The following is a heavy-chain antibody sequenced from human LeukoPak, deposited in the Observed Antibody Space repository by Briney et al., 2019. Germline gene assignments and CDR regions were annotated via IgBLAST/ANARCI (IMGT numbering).Heavy chain of an antibody. CDR1: GGSFSGYY. CDR3: ARLVVPAAMGHGLDY. CDR2: IYYSGTT. V-gene: IGHV4-34*01. J-gene: IGHJ4*02. D-gene: IGHD2-2*01. Sequence: KPSETLSLTCAVYGGSFSGYYWGRIRQPPGKGLEWIGTIYYSGTTYYNPSLKSRVTISVDTSKNQFSLKLSSVTAADTAVYYCARLVVPAAMGHGLDYWGQGTMVTVPS.